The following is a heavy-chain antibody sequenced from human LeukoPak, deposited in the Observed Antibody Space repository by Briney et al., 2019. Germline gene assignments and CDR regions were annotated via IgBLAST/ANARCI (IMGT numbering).Heavy chain of an antibody. CDR3: ARFMVRVYYYYYGMDV. CDR2: ISAYNGST. CDR1: GYTFTSYG. V-gene: IGHV1-18*01. J-gene: IGHJ6*02. D-gene: IGHD3-10*01. Sequence: ASVKVSCKASGYTFTSYGISWVRQAPGQGLEWMGWISAYNGSTNYAQKLQGRVTMTTDTSTSTAYMELRSLRSDDTAVYYCARFMVRVYYYYYGMDVWGQGTTVTVSS.